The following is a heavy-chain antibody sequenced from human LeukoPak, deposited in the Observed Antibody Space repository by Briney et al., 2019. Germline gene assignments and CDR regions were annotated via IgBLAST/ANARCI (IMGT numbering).Heavy chain of an antibody. J-gene: IGHJ4*02. D-gene: IGHD3-3*01. Sequence: SETLSLTCTVSGGSISSGDYYWSWIRQHPGKGLEWIGYIYYSGSTYYNPSLKSRVTISVDTSKNQFSLKLSSVTAADTAVYYCARGRYDFWSGYYVLIDYWGQGTLVTVSS. CDR3: ARGRYDFWSGYYVLIDY. CDR1: GGSISSGDYY. V-gene: IGHV4-31*03. CDR2: IYYSGST.